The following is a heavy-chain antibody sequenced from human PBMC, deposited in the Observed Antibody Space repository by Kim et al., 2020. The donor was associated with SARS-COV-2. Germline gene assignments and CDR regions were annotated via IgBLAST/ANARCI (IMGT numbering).Heavy chain of an antibody. CDR2: IWYDGSNK. Sequence: GGSLRLSCAASGFTFSSYGMHWVRQAPGKGLEWVAVIWYDGSNKYYADSVKGRFTISRDNSKNTLYLQMNSLRAEDTAVYYCARDEFSGWYDYYYYYGMDVWGQGNTVTVSS. J-gene: IGHJ6*02. V-gene: IGHV3-33*01. CDR1: GFTFSSYG. D-gene: IGHD6-19*01. CDR3: ARDEFSGWYDYYYYYGMDV.